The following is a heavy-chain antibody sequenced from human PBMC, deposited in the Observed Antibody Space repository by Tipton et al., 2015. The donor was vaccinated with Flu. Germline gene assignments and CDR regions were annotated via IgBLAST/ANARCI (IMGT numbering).Heavy chain of an antibody. CDR1: GGSISSSNW. J-gene: IGHJ4*02. Sequence: TLSLTCAVSGGSISSSNWWSWVRQPPGKGLEWIGEIYHSGSTNYNPSLKSRVTIPVDKSKNQFSLKLSSVTAADTAVYYCASWLSSSWYSSYFDYWGQGTLVTVSS. CDR3: ASWLSSSWYSSYFDY. D-gene: IGHD6-13*01. V-gene: IGHV4-4*02. CDR2: IYHSGST.